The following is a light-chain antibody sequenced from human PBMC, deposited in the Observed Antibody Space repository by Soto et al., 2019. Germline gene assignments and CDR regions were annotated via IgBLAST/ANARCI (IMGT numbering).Light chain of an antibody. Sequence: QSVLTQPPSASGTPGQRVTISCSGSSFNIESNYVYWYQQLPGSAPKLLIYRNDQRPSGVPDRFSGSKSGTSASLAISGLRSEDEADYYCVAWDDSLSALVFGGGTKVTFL. J-gene: IGLJ3*02. CDR3: VAWDDSLSALV. CDR2: RND. CDR1: SFNIESNY. V-gene: IGLV1-47*01.